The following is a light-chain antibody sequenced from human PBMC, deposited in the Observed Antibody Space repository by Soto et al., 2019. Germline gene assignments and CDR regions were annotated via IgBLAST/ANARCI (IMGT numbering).Light chain of an antibody. Sequence: QTVLTQPPSVSGAPGQRVTISCTGSSSNIGARYDVHWYQQLPGTAPKLLIYGNSNRPSGVPDRFSGSKSGTSASLAITGLQAEDEAEYYCQSYDGSLSGWGVFGGGTKLTV. J-gene: IGLJ2*01. CDR1: SSNIGARYD. CDR3: QSYDGSLSGWGV. CDR2: GNS. V-gene: IGLV1-40*01.